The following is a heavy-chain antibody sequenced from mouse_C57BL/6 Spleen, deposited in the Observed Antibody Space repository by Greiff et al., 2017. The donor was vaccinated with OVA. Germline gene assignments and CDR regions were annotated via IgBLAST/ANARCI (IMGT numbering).Heavy chain of an antibody. CDR3: ARYLLRYYAMDY. V-gene: IGHV1-81*01. J-gene: IGHJ4*01. CDR2: IYPRSGNT. CDR1: GYTFTSYG. Sequence: VQLVESGAELARPGASVKLSCKASGYTFTSYGISWVKQRTGQGLEWIGEIYPRSGNTYYNEKFKGKATLTADKSSSTAYMELRSLTSEDSAVYFCARYLLRYYAMDYWGQGTSVTVSS. D-gene: IGHD1-1*01.